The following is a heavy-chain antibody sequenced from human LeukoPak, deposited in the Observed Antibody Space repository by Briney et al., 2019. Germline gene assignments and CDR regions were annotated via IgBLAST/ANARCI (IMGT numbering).Heavy chain of an antibody. CDR3: ARAQYYSDSTGYYYLHY. V-gene: IGHV3-48*01. CDR2: ISSSSSTI. J-gene: IGHJ4*02. D-gene: IGHD3-22*01. Sequence: GGSLRLSCAASGFTFSSYGMHWVRQAPGKGLEWVSYISSSSSTIYYADSVKGRFTISRDNAKNSLYLQTNSLRAEDTAVYYCARAQYYSDSTGYYYLHYWGQGTLVTVSS. CDR1: GFTFSSYG.